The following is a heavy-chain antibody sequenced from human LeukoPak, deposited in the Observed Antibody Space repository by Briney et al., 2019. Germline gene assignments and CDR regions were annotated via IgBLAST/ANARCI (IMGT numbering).Heavy chain of an antibody. D-gene: IGHD6-19*01. CDR2: ISSSGSTI. J-gene: IGHJ4*02. V-gene: IGHV3-11*04. CDR3: ATIAVAGTRFDY. CDR1: GFTFSDYY. Sequence: GGSLRLSCAASGFTFSDYYMSWIRQAPGKGLEWVSYISSSGSTIYYADSVKGRFTISRDNAKNSLYLQMNSLRAEDTAVYYCATIAVAGTRFDYWGQGTLVTVSS.